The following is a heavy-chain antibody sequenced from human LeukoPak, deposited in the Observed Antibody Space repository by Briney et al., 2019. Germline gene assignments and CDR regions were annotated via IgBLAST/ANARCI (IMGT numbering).Heavy chain of an antibody. V-gene: IGHV1-8*01. CDR3: AIYNYYDSSGYYSTTNNWFDP. J-gene: IGHJ5*02. Sequence: ASVKVSCKASGYTFTSYDINWVRQATGQGLEWMGWMNPNSGNTGYAQKFQGRVTMTRNTSISTAYMELSSLRSEDTAVYYCAIYNYYDSSGYYSTTNNWFDPWGQGTLVTV. D-gene: IGHD3-22*01. CDR1: GYTFTSYD. CDR2: MNPNSGNT.